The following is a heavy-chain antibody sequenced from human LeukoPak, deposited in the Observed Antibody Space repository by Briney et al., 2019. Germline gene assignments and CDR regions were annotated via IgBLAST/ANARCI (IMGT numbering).Heavy chain of an antibody. CDR2: IYYSGST. D-gene: IGHD1-20*01. Sequence: SETLSLTYTVSGGSISSYYWSWIRQPPGKGLEWIGYIYYSGSTNYNPSLKSRVTIAVDTSKNQFSLKLSSVTAADTAVYYCAYVTGTTSPNWGQGTLVTVSS. CDR3: AYVTGTTSPN. J-gene: IGHJ4*02. CDR1: GGSISSYY. V-gene: IGHV4-59*01.